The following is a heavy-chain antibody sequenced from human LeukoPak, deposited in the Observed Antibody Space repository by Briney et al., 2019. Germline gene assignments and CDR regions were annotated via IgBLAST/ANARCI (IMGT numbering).Heavy chain of an antibody. CDR2: ISSNGGST. V-gene: IGHV3-64*01. D-gene: IGHD2-15*01. CDR1: GFTFSSYA. J-gene: IGHJ4*02. CDR3: AMGYCSGGSCYPYYFDC. Sequence: GGSLRLSCAASGFTFSSYAMHWVRQAPGKGLEYVSAISSNGGSTYYANSVKGRFTISRDNSKNTLYLQMGSLRAEDMAVYYCAMGYCSGGSCYPYYFDCWGQGTLVTVSS.